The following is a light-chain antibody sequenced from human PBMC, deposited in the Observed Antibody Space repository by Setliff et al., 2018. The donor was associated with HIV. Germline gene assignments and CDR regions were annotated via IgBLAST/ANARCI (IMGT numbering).Light chain of an antibody. CDR3: SSYTSTSYAPQV. CDR2: DVS. CDR1: SSEVGGYNF. Sequence: QSALTQPPSASGSPGQSVTISCTGTSSEVGGYNFVSWYQHHPGNAPKLMIYDVSKRPSGVSNRFSGPKSGNTASLTISWLQAEDEAEYHCSSYTSTSYAPQVFGTGTKVTVL. V-gene: IGLV2-14*01. J-gene: IGLJ1*01.